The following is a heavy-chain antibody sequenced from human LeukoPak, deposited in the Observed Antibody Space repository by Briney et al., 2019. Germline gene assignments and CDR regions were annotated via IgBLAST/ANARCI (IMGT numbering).Heavy chain of an antibody. Sequence: GGSLRLSCAASGFTFSNAWMSWVRQAPGKGLEWVGRIKSKTDGGTKDYAAPVKGRFTISRDDSKNTLYLQMNSLKTEDTAVYYCTTDVTAAAAPHLDYWGQGTLVTVSS. D-gene: IGHD6-13*01. CDR3: TTDVTAAAAPHLDY. J-gene: IGHJ4*02. CDR1: GFTFSNAW. CDR2: IKSKTDGGTK. V-gene: IGHV3-15*01.